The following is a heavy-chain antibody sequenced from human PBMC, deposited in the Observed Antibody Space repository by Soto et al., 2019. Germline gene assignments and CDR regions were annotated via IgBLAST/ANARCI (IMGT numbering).Heavy chain of an antibody. CDR1: EFTFSSYA. CDR3: ARVKSDYSNPKGPFFFYGMDV. Sequence: QVQLVESGGGVVHPVRSLRLSCSASEFTFSSYAMHWVRQAPGKGLEWVAGISYDGGHKLYGDSVRGRFTISRDSSKTTVFLQMNSLRPEDTAAYYCARVKSDYSNPKGPFFFYGMDVWGQGTMVTVSS. CDR2: ISYDGGHK. D-gene: IGHD4-4*01. V-gene: IGHV3-30-3*01. J-gene: IGHJ6*02.